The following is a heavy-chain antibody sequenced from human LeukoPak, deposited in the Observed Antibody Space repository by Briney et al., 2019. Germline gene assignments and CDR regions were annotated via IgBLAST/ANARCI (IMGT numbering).Heavy chain of an antibody. V-gene: IGHV3-21*01. D-gene: IGHD4-23*01. CDR2: ISSSGSYI. Sequence: PGGSLRLSCEASGFTFNTYSMNWVRQAPGKGLEWVSSISSSGSYIYYADSVKGRFTISRDNAKNSLYLQMNSLRAEDTAVYYCARVKGSVAIPLIDYWGQGTLVTVSS. J-gene: IGHJ4*02. CDR3: ARVKGSVAIPLIDY. CDR1: GFTFNTYS.